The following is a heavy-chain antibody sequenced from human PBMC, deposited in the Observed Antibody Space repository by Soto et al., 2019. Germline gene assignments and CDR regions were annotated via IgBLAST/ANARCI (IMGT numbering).Heavy chain of an antibody. CDR3: AREPWGYSGSAKHFDY. Sequence: GGSLRLSCAASGFTFRTFAMHWVRQVPGKGLEWVAVVSYDGSYKSYAGSVKGRFTISRDNSKNTLYLQLNSLRADDTAVFYCAREPWGYSGSAKHFDYWGHGTLVTVSS. J-gene: IGHJ4*01. D-gene: IGHD5-12*01. CDR1: GFTFRTFA. CDR2: VSYDGSYK. V-gene: IGHV3-30*04.